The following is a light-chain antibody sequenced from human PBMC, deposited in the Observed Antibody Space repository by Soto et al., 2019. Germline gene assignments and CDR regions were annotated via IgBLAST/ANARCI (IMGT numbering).Light chain of an antibody. CDR3: QQYGGSGT. CDR2: GAS. CDR1: QSVSNNY. Sequence: EIVLTQSPCTLSLSPGERATLSCRASQSVSNNYLAWYQQKPGHAPRLLIYGASNRATGIPDRFSGSGSGTDFTLTISRLEPEDFAVYYCQQYGGSGTFGQGTKVDIK. V-gene: IGKV3-20*01. J-gene: IGKJ1*01.